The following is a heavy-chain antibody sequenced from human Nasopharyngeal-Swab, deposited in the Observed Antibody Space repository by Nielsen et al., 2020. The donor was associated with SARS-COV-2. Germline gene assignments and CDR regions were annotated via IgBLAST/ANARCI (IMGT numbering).Heavy chain of an antibody. CDR2: IYPGDSDT. V-gene: IGHV5-51*01. D-gene: IGHD4-17*01. CDR3: ATAEGLSTVTTGIAFDI. Sequence: KVSCKGSGYSFTSYWIGWVCQMPGKGLEWMGIIYPGDSDTRYSPSFQGQVTISADKSISTAYLQWSSLKASDTAMYYCATAEGLSTVTTGIAFDIWGQGTMVTVSS. CDR1: GYSFTSYW. J-gene: IGHJ3*02.